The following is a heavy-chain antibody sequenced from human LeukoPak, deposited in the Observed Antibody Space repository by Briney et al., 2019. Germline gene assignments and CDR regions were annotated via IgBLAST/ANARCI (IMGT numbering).Heavy chain of an antibody. CDR1: GFTFSNYA. CDR2: ISGSDDSK. J-gene: IGHJ3*02. Sequence: PGGSLRLSCADSGFTFSNYAMHWVRQAPGKGLEWVSGISGSDDSKWYADFVKGRFTISRDNSKNTLYLEINSLRAGDTAVYYCTKDGGIEALHIWGQGTMVTVSS. D-gene: IGHD4-23*01. V-gene: IGHV3-23*01. CDR3: TKDGGIEALHI.